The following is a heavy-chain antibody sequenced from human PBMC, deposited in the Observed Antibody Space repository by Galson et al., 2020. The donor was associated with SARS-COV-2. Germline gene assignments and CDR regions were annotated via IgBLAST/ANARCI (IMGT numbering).Heavy chain of an antibody. CDR3: ARGGSRPIMVFDYYYFYMDV. D-gene: IGHD2-8*01. J-gene: IGHJ6*03. CDR2: IRHTGST. V-gene: IGHV4-34*01. CDR1: GGSFSDYS. Sequence: SEPLSLTRAVYGGSFSDYSWTWVRHPPGQGLEWIGEIRHTGSTNYSPSLKSRVFMSVDTSKNQFSLKLSSVTAADTAVYYCARGGSRPIMVFDYYYFYMDVWGEGTTVTVSS.